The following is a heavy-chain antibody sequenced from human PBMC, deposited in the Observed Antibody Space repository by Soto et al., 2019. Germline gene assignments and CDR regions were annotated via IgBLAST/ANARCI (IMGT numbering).Heavy chain of an antibody. CDR1: GYTFTSYG. J-gene: IGHJ4*02. Sequence: QVQLEQSGAEVKKPGASVRVSCKAYGYTFTSYGFTWVRQAPGPGLEWMGWINAYTGDTNYGQEFQGRVTMTTDTSTSTAYMDLRSLRSDDTAVYYCARGASKDYYLDYWGQGTLVTVSS. CDR2: INAYTGDT. V-gene: IGHV1-18*04. CDR3: ARGASKDYYLDY.